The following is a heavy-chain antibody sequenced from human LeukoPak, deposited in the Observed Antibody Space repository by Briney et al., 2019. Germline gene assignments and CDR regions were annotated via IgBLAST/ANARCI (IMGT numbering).Heavy chain of an antibody. D-gene: IGHD3-22*01. V-gene: IGHV3-23*01. CDR1: GFTFSSYA. Sequence: GGSLRLSCAASGFTFSSYAMSWVCQAPGKGLEWVSAISGSGGSTYYADSVKGRFTISRDNSKNTLYLQMNSLRAEDTAVYYCARVYYYDSSGYYVPFDYWGQGTLVTVSS. CDR3: ARVYYYDSSGYYVPFDY. J-gene: IGHJ4*02. CDR2: ISGSGGST.